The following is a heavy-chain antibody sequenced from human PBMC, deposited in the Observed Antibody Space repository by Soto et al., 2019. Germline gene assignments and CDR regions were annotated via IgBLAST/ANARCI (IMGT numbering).Heavy chain of an antibody. CDR1: GFTFSDPF. D-gene: IGHD2-15*01. J-gene: IGHJ4*02. CDR3: ARERCSGDTCYSSEYYFDS. Sequence: GGSLRLSCAASGFTFSDPFMDWVRQAPGKGLEWVGRTRNKANNYTTEYAASVKGRFTISRDDSKNSLYLQMNSLKTEETAVYYCARERCSGDTCYSSEYYFDSWGQGTLVTVSS. V-gene: IGHV3-72*01. CDR2: TRNKANNYTT.